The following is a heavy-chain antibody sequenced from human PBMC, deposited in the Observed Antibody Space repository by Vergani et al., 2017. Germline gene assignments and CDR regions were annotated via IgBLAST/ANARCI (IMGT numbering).Heavy chain of an antibody. D-gene: IGHD3-10*01. CDR1: GASVNSSY. CDR2: VSVRGDT. Sequence: QVKLQESGPGLVKPSETLSLTCTVSGASVNSSYWSWIRQPPGKRLAWVRYVSVRGDTLYDPSVKGRMTISLNTSSNQFSLYLTAMTAADTAVYYCARSRLYYGARSSDYWGQGTLVTVSS. CDR3: ARSRLYYGARSSDY. V-gene: IGHV4-59*02. J-gene: IGHJ4*02.